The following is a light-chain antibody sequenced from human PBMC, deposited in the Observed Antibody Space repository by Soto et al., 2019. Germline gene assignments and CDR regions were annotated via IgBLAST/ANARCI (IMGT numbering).Light chain of an antibody. CDR2: SAS. J-gene: IGKJ1*01. CDR1: ERVSTN. Sequence: DIVMTQSPLTLSVSPGESATLSCRASERVSTNLAWYQQTPGQAPKLLIYSASRRPTDIPVRFSCSGSGAEFTLTISSLQSEDLAIYYCQQYNNLSPTFGQGTKVEGK. CDR3: QQYNNLSPT. V-gene: IGKV3-15*01.